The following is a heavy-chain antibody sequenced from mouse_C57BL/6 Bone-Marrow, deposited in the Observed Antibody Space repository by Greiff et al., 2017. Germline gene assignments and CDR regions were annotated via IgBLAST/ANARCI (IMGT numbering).Heavy chain of an antibody. CDR3: ARGRPYWYFDV. V-gene: IGHV1-81*01. Sequence: QVQLQQSGAELARPGASVKLSCKASGYTFTSYGISWVKQRTGPGLEWIGEIYPRSGNTYYNEKFKGKATLTADKSSSTAYMELRSLTSEDSAVYFCARGRPYWYFDVWGTGTTVTVSS. CDR2: IYPRSGNT. J-gene: IGHJ1*03. CDR1: GYTFTSYG.